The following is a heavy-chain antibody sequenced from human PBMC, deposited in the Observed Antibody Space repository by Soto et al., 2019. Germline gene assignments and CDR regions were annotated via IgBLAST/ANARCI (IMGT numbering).Heavy chain of an antibody. J-gene: IGHJ6*02. D-gene: IGHD3-22*01. CDR2: ISGSGGST. CDR3: AKTYYPYYYDSSGYNYCMDV. CDR1: GFTFSSYA. Sequence: GGSLRLSCAASGFTFSSYAMSWVRQAPGKGLEWVSAISGSGGSTYYADSVKGRFTISRDNSKNTLYLQMNSLRDEDTAVYYCAKTYYPYYYDSSGYNYCMDVWGQGTTVIGSS. V-gene: IGHV3-23*01.